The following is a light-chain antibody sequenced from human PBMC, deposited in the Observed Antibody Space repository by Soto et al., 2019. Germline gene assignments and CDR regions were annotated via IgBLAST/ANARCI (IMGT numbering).Light chain of an antibody. J-gene: IGKJ5*01. Sequence: EIVFTQSPGTLSLSPGERATLSCRASQSVSSNLAWYQQKPGQAPRLLIYGASTRATGIPARFSGSGSGTEFTLTISSLQSEDFAVYYCQQYNNWPPVTFGQGTRLEI. V-gene: IGKV3-15*01. CDR2: GAS. CDR3: QQYNNWPPVT. CDR1: QSVSSN.